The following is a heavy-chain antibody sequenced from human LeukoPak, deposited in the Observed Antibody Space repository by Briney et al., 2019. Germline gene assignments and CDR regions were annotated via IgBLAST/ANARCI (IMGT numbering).Heavy chain of an antibody. CDR3: ARAYYDSSGQEKCYFDY. J-gene: IGHJ4*02. CDR2: IYDSGST. Sequence: PSETLSLTCTVSGGSIRSSYYYWGWIRQPPGKGLEWIGSIYDSGSTYYNPSLKSRVTISVDTSKNQFSLKLSSVTAADTAVYYCARAYYDSSGQEKCYFDYWGQGTLVTVSS. CDR1: GGSIRSSYYY. D-gene: IGHD3-22*01. V-gene: IGHV4-39*01.